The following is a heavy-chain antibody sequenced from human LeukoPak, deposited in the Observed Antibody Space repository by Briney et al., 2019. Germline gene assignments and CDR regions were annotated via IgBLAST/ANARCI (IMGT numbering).Heavy chain of an antibody. CDR3: AKEGHYDSSAYYYVDGAFDI. D-gene: IGHD3-22*01. CDR1: GFTVSSNS. J-gene: IGHJ3*02. Sequence: GGSLRLSCTVSGFTVSSNSMSWDRQAPGKGLEWVSFIYSDNTHYSDSVKGRFTISRDNSKNTLYLQMNSLRAEDTAVYYCAKEGHYDSSAYYYVDGAFDIWGQGTMVTVSS. V-gene: IGHV3-53*01. CDR2: IYSDNT.